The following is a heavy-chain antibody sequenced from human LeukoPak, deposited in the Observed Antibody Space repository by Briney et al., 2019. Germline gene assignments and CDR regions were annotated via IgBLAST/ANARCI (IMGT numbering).Heavy chain of an antibody. CDR3: ARVSYSGLAFDY. Sequence: SETLSLTCTVSGGSISSYYWSWIRQPAGKGLEWIGRIYTSGSTNYNPSLKSRVTISVDTSKNQFSLKLSSVTAADTAVYYCARVSYSGLAFDYWGQGTLVTVSS. CDR2: IYTSGST. D-gene: IGHD4-11*01. V-gene: IGHV4-4*07. CDR1: GGSISSYY. J-gene: IGHJ4*02.